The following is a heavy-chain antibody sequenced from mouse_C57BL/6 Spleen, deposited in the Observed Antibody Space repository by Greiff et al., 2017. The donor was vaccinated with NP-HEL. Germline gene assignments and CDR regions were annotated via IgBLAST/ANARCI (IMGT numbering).Heavy chain of an antibody. CDR2: IYPGSGNT. Sequence: QVQLQQSGAELVRPGASVKLSCKASGYTFTDYYINWVKQRPGQGLEWIARIYPGSGNTYYNEKFKGKATLTAEKSSSTAYMQLSSLTSEDSAVYFCARREITTVVFDYWGQGTTLTVSS. CDR3: ARREITTVVFDY. J-gene: IGHJ2*01. V-gene: IGHV1-76*01. CDR1: GYTFTDYY. D-gene: IGHD1-1*01.